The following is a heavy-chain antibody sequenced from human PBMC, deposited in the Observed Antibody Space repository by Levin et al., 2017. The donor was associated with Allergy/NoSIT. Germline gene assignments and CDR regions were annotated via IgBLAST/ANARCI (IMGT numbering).Heavy chain of an antibody. CDR2: IDWDDDK. CDR1: GFSLSTSGMC. J-gene: IGHJ3*02. CDR3: ARISGSYPESGVNDAFDI. D-gene: IGHD3-10*01. Sequence: SGPTLVKPTQTLTLTCTFSGFSLSTSGMCVSWIRPPPGKALEWLARIDWDDDKYYSTSLKTRLTISKDTSKNQVVLTMTNMDPVDTATYYCARISGSYPESGVNDAFDIWGQGTMVTVSS. V-gene: IGHV2-70*11.